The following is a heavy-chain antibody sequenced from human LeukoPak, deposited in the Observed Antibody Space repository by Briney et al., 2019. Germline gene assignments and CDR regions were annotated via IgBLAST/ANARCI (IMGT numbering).Heavy chain of an antibody. Sequence: SETLSLTCTVSGGSISSYYWSWIRQPAGKGLEWIGRIYTSGSTNYNPSLKSRVTMSVDTSKNQFSLKLSSVTAADTAVYYCASFSRNYDFWSGYYTDYWGQGTLVTVSS. CDR1: GGSISSYY. CDR2: IYTSGST. CDR3: ASFSRNYDFWSGYYTDY. J-gene: IGHJ4*02. V-gene: IGHV4-4*07. D-gene: IGHD3-3*01.